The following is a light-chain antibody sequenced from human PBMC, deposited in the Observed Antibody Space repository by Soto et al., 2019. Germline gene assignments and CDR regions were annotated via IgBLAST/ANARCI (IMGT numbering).Light chain of an antibody. V-gene: IGKV2-30*02. CDR3: MQGTHWPYS. J-gene: IGKJ2*03. Sequence: DVVMTQSPLSLPVTLGQPASISCRSGPSLVHSDGNTYLHWFQQRPGQSPRRLIYKVSNRDSGVPDRFSGSGSGTDFTLMISRVEAEDVGVYYCMQGTHWPYSFGQGTKREIK. CDR2: KVS. CDR1: PSLVHSDGNTY.